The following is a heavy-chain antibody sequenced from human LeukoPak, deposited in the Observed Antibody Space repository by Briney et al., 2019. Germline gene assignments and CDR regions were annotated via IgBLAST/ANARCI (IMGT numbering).Heavy chain of an antibody. Sequence: PGGSPRLSCAASGLTFSSYAMSWVRQAPGKGLEWVSAFSGGGGGGTTFYADSVKGRFTISRDNSKSTLFLQMNSLRAEDTALYYCARASDSTGYPQLPFDYWGQGTLVTVSS. CDR3: ARASDSTGYPQLPFDY. CDR1: GLTFSSYA. J-gene: IGHJ4*02. CDR2: FSGGGGGGTT. D-gene: IGHD3-22*01. V-gene: IGHV3-23*01.